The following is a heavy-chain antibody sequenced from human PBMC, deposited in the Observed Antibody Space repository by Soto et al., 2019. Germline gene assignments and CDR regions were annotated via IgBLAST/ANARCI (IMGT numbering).Heavy chain of an antibody. CDR2: IGPKSGDT. V-gene: IGHV1-2*02. CDR1: GYTFTGYY. D-gene: IGHD5-12*01. Sequence: QVQLVQSGAEVKESGASVKVSCKTSGYTFTGYYIHWVRQAPGQSPEWVGEIGPKSGDTRYAQKFQGKVTMTKDTSITTVYMELTNLSPDDTAVYYCGRGRSGEIVVFYSGQGTLVTVHS. J-gene: IGHJ4*02. CDR3: GRGRSGEIVVFY.